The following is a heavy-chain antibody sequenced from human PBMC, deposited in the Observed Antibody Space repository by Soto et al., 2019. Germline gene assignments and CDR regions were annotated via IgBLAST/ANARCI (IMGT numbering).Heavy chain of an antibody. CDR3: ARDGERGGPTWNWFDP. CDR2: ISAYNGNT. J-gene: IGHJ5*02. CDR1: GYTFTSYG. V-gene: IGHV1-18*01. Sequence: QVQLVQSGAEVKKPGASVKVSCKASGYTFTSYGISWVRQAPGQGLEWMGWISAYNGNTNYAQKLQGRVTMTTDTPTSTAYMELRSLRSDDTAVYYYARDGERGGPTWNWFDPWGQGPWSPSPQ. D-gene: IGHD2-15*01.